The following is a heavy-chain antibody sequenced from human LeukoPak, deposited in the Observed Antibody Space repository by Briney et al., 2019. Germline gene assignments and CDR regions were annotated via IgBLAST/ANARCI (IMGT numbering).Heavy chain of an antibody. D-gene: IGHD6-6*01. CDR1: GFTFSDYE. CDR2: IKQDGGVT. J-gene: IGHJ4*02. V-gene: IGHV3-7*03. CDR3: AGDISSSGGLEY. Sequence: GGSLRLSCAASGFTFSDYEMNWVRQAPGKGLEWVANIKQDGGVTYYVDSVGGRFTISRDNARNSLYLQMNSLRAEDTAVYYCAGDISSSGGLEYWGQGALVTVSS.